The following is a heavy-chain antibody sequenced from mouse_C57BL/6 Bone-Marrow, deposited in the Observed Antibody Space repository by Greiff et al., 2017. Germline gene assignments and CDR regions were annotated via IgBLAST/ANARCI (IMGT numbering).Heavy chain of an antibody. J-gene: IGHJ2*01. CDR2: INPGSGGT. Sequence: QVQLQQSGAELVRPGTSVKVSCKASGYAFTNYLIEWVKQRPGQGLEWIGVINPGSGGTNYNEKFKGKATLTADKSSSTAYMQLSSLTSEDSAVYFCARPGTTVVGYFDYWGQGTTLTVSS. CDR3: ARPGTTVVGYFDY. D-gene: IGHD1-1*01. CDR1: GYAFTNYL. V-gene: IGHV1-54*01.